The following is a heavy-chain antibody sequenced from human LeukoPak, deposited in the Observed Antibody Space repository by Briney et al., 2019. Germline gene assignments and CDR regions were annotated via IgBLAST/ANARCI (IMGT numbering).Heavy chain of an antibody. Sequence: GGSLRLSCAASGFNFANYAVTWVRQAPGKGLEWVSSISDRGGDTYYADSVKGRFTVSRDNSKNTLYLQMNSLKADDTALYYCAKVVLNNDNSGYSGFDYWGQGTLVTGSS. CDR3: AKVVLNNDNSGYSGFDY. V-gene: IGHV3-23*01. J-gene: IGHJ4*01. CDR1: GFNFANYA. D-gene: IGHD3-22*01. CDR2: ISDRGGDT.